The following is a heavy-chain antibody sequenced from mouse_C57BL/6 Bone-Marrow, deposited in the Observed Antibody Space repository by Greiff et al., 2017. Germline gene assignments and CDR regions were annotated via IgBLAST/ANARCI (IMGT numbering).Heavy chain of an antibody. V-gene: IGHV1-15*01. J-gene: IGHJ2*01. CDR3: TRSKLVFDY. CDR2: IDPETGGT. Sequence: QVQLQQSGAELVKPGASVKMSCKASGYTFTAYEMHWVKQTPVHGLEWIGAIDPETGGTAYNQKFKGKAILTADKSSSTAYMELRSLTAEDSAVYYCTRSKLVFDYWGQGTTLTVSA. D-gene: IGHD1-3*01. CDR1: GYTFTAYE.